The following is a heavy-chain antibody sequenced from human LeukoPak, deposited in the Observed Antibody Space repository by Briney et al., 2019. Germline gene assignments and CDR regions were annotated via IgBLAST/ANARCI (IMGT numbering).Heavy chain of an antibody. CDR3: ARGYSPTVRTTGNDY. J-gene: IGHJ4*02. V-gene: IGHV1-8*01. CDR1: RYTFTSHD. CDR2: MNPNSGNT. D-gene: IGHD1-1*01. Sequence: ASVKVSCKASRYTFTSHDINWVRQATGQGLEWMGWMNPNSGNTGYAQKFQGRVTMTRDTSINTAYMELHSLRSDDTAVYYCARGYSPTVRTTGNDYWGQGTLVTVSS.